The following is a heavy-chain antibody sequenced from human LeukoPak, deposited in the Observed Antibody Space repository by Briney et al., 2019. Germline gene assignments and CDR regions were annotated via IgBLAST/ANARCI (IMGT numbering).Heavy chain of an antibody. Sequence: GGSLRLSCAASGFTFDDYAMHWVRQAPGKGLEWVSGISWNSGSIGYADSVKGRFTISRDNAKESVSLQMNSLRAEDTAIYYCSAILYHWGQGTLVTVSS. J-gene: IGHJ4*02. CDR2: ISWNSGSI. CDR3: SAILYH. D-gene: IGHD2-2*01. CDR1: GFTFDDYA. V-gene: IGHV3-9*01.